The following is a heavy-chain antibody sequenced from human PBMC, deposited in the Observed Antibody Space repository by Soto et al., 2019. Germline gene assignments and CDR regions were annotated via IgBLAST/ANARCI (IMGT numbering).Heavy chain of an antibody. V-gene: IGHV1-69*12. CDR3: ATTGGGWFDP. J-gene: IGHJ5*02. Sequence: QVQLVQSGAEVKKPGSSVKVSCKASGGTFSSYAISWVRQAPGQGLEWMGGIIPIFGTANYAQKFQGRVXIXXDESTRTAYMELSSLRSEDTAVDYCATTGGGWFDPWGQGTLVTVSS. CDR2: IIPIFGTA. D-gene: IGHD1-26*01. CDR1: GGTFSSYA.